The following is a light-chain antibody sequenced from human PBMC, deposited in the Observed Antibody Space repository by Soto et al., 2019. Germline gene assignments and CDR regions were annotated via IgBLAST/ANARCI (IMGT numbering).Light chain of an antibody. CDR2: EDS. Sequence: QSVLTQPASVSGSPGQSITISCTGTSSDVGSYNLVSWYQQHPGKATKLIIYEDSKRPSGVSNRFSGSKSGNTASLTISGLQTEDEADYYCCSYADSSTYVFGTGTKATV. CDR1: SSDVGSYNL. J-gene: IGLJ1*01. V-gene: IGLV2-23*01. CDR3: CSYADSSTYV.